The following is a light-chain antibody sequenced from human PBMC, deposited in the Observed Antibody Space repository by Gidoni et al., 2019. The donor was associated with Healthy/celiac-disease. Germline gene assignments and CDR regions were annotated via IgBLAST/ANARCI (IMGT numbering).Light chain of an antibody. CDR3: QVWDSSSDHRDVV. V-gene: IGLV3-21*03. CDR1: NIGSKS. J-gene: IGLJ2*01. Sequence: SYVLPQPPSVSVAPGKPARITCGGNNIGSKSVHWYQQKPGQAPVLVVYDDSDRPSGIPERFSGSNSGNTATLTISRVEAGDEADYYCQVWDSSSDHRDVVFGGGTKLTVL. CDR2: DDS.